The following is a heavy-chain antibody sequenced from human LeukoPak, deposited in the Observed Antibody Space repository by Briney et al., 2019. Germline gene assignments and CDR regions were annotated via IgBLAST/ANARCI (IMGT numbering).Heavy chain of an antibody. CDR3: ARASGWNGDWFDP. CDR2: INPSGGST. V-gene: IGHV1-46*01. J-gene: IGHJ5*02. D-gene: IGHD6-19*01. Sequence: GASVKVSCKASGYTFTSYYMHWVRQAPGRGLEWMGIINPSGGSTSYAQKFQGRVTMTRDTSTSTVYMELSSLRSEDTAVYYCARASGWNGDWFDPWGQGTLVTVSS. CDR1: GYTFTSYY.